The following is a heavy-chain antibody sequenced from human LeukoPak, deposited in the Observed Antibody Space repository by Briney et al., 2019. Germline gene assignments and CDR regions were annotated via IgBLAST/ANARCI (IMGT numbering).Heavy chain of an antibody. CDR2: IYYSGST. Sequence: SETLSLTCSVSGGSISGYYWSWIRQPPGKGLDWIGHIYYSGSTSYNPSLKSRVTISIDTSKNQFSLKLSSVTAADTAVYYCARDPLGYCSGGSCYYYGMDVWGQGTTVTVSS. V-gene: IGHV4-59*01. CDR3: ARDPLGYCSGGSCYYYGMDV. CDR1: GGSISGYY. J-gene: IGHJ6*02. D-gene: IGHD2-15*01.